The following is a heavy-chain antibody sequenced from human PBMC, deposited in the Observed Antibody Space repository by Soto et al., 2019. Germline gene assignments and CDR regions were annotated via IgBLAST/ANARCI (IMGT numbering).Heavy chain of an antibody. CDR3: ARPWPLTGSILGWFDP. V-gene: IGHV1-69*13. J-gene: IGHJ5*02. Sequence: AASVKVSCKASGGTFSSYAISWVRQAPGQGLEWMGGIIPILGTANYAQKFQGRVTITADESTSTAYMELSSLRSEDTAVYYCARPWPLTGSILGWFDPWGQGTLVTVSS. D-gene: IGHD3-9*01. CDR2: IIPILGTA. CDR1: GGTFSSYA.